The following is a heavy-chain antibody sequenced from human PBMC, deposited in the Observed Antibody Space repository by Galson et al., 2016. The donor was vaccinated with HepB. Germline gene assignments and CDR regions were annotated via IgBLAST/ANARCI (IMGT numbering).Heavy chain of an antibody. D-gene: IGHD4-17*01. J-gene: IGHJ4*02. V-gene: IGHV3-23*01. Sequence: SLRLSCAASGFTFSSNAMSCVRQAPGKGLEWVSGISGPGSATYYADAGTGRFTISRDNSKNTLYLQMNSLRAEDTGLYYCTKGGRVTTTQEYYFDYWGQGTLVTVSS. CDR3: TKGGRVTTTQEYYFDY. CDR1: GFTFSSNA. CDR2: ISGPGSAT.